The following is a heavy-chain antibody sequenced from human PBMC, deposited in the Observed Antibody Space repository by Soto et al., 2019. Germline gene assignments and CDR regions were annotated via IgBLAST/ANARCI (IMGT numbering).Heavy chain of an antibody. J-gene: IGHJ4*02. Sequence: EVQLMESGGGLVKPGGSLRLSCAASGFTFSNAWMSWVRQAPGKGLEWVGRILSKTDGGTTDYAAPVKGRFTISRDDLKNTLYLQMNSLKTEDTAVYYCTTVANMAVAGVGDSWGQGTLVTVSS. V-gene: IGHV3-15*01. CDR1: GFTFSNAW. D-gene: IGHD6-19*01. CDR2: ILSKTDGGTT. CDR3: TTVANMAVAGVGDS.